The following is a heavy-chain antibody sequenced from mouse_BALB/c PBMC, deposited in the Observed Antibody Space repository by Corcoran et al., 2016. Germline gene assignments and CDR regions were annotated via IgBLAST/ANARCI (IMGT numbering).Heavy chain of an antibody. CDR2: IDPANGNT. V-gene: IGHV14-3*02. D-gene: IGHD4-1*01. CDR1: GFNIKDTY. J-gene: IGHJ1*01. CDR3: ANWYCYFDV. Sequence: EVQLQQSGAELVKPGASVKLSCTASGFNIKDTYMQWVKQRPEQGLEWIGRIDPANGNTKYDQKFQGKATITADTSSNTAYLQLSSLTSEDTAVYYCANWYCYFDVWGAGTTVTVSS.